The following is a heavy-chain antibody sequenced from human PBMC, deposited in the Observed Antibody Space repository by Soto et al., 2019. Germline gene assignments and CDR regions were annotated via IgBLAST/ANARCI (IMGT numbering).Heavy chain of an antibody. CDR2: IIPNSGGT. CDR3: ARAFSGSYYNPPSGMDV. D-gene: IGHD3-10*01. J-gene: IGHJ6*02. Sequence: QVQLVQSGAEVKKPGASVKVSCKASGYTFSGYYMHWVRQAPGQGLEWMGWIIPNSGGTNYAQKFQGRVTLTRDTSITTAFMELSRLTSDDTAVYYCARAFSGSYYNPPSGMDVWGQGTTVTVS. CDR1: GYTFSGYY. V-gene: IGHV1-2*02.